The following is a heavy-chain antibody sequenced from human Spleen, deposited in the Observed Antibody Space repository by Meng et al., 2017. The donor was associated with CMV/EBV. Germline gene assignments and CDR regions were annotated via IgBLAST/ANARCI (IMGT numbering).Heavy chain of an antibody. CDR3: ARGCSSTICRAPSPDY. CDR1: GYTFTSYY. J-gene: IGHJ4*02. Sequence: ASVKVSCKASGYTFTSYYMHWVRQAPGQGLEWMGWINPHSGGTKFAQKFQDRVTVTRDTSNTTAYMELSSLRSDDTAVYYCARGCSSTICRAPSPDYWGQGTLVTVSS. CDR2: INPHSGGT. D-gene: IGHD2-2*01. V-gene: IGHV1-2*02.